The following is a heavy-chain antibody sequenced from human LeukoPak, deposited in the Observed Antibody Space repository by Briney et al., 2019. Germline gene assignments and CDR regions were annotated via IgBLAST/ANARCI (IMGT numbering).Heavy chain of an antibody. Sequence: SVKVSCKASGVTFSSYAISWVRQAPGQGLEWMGGIIPIFGTANYAQKFKGRVTITADESTSTAYLELSSLRSEDTAVYYCARDPEYYCSGGSCYSYWGQGTLVTVSS. J-gene: IGHJ4*02. V-gene: IGHV1-69*01. D-gene: IGHD2-15*01. CDR3: ARDPEYYCSGGSCYSY. CDR2: IIPIFGTA. CDR1: GVTFSSYA.